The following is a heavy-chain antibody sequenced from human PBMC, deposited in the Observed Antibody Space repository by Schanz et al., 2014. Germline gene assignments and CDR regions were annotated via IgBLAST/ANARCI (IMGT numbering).Heavy chain of an antibody. CDR2: IIPVLAIA. CDR3: ASSGAGYSSSWDFDY. J-gene: IGHJ4*02. V-gene: IGHV1-69*02. Sequence: QVQLVQSGAEVKKPGSSVKVSCTASGGTFSSYTISWIRQAPGQGLEWMGRIIPVLAIADYAQKFQGRVTITADKSTFTAYMDVSSLRSEDTAVYYCASSGAGYSSSWDFDYWGQGTLVNVSS. CDR1: GGTFSSYT. D-gene: IGHD6-13*01.